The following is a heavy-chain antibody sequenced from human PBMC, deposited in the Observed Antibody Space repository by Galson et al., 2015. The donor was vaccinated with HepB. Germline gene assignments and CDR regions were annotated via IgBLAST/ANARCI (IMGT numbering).Heavy chain of an antibody. CDR3: ASSQNPYSSGWYGDPVRGQDYYYYGMDV. V-gene: IGHV1-69*06. D-gene: IGHD6-19*01. CDR2: IIPIFGTA. Sequence: SVTVSCKASGGTFSSYAISWVRQAPGQGLEWMGGIIPIFGTASYAQKFQGRVTITADKSTSTAYMELSSLRSEDTAVYYCASSQNPYSSGWYGDPVRGQDYYYYGMDVWGQGTTVTVSS. CDR1: GGTFSSYA. J-gene: IGHJ6*02.